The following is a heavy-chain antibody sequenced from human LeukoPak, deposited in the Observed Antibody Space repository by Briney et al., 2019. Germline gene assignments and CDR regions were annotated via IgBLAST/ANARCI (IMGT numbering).Heavy chain of an antibody. J-gene: IGHJ6*03. D-gene: IGHD3-10*01. CDR1: GGTFSSYA. CDR3: ARGVVFGELSKRGYYYYYYMDV. Sequence: SVKVSCKASGGTFSSYAISWVRQAPGQGLEWMGGIIPIFGTANYAQKFQGRVTITADESTSTAYMELSSLRSEDTAVYYCARGVVFGELSKRGYYYYYYMDVWGKGTTVTISS. CDR2: IIPIFGTA. V-gene: IGHV1-69*13.